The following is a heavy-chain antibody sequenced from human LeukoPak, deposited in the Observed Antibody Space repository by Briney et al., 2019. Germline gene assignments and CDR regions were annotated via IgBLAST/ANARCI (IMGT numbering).Heavy chain of an antibody. D-gene: IGHD2-21*01. V-gene: IGHV3-21*01. Sequence: GGSLRLSCAASGFTFSSYSMNWVRQAPGKGLEWVSSPTSISSYIYYADSVKGRFTISRDNAKNSLYLQMNSRRAEDTAVYYCARDIPDGKAFDYWGQGTLVTVSS. CDR1: GFTFSSYS. J-gene: IGHJ4*02. CDR2: PTSISSYI. CDR3: ARDIPDGKAFDY.